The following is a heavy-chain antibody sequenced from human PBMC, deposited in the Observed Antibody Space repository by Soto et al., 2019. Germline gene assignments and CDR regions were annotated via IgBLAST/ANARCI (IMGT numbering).Heavy chain of an antibody. Sequence: SETLSLTCTVPGGSISSYYWSWIRQPPGKGLEWIGYIYYSGSTNYNPSLKSRVTISVDTSKNQFSLKLSSVTAADTAVYYCASSGVQLWSHNWFDPWGQGTLVTVSS. V-gene: IGHV4-59*01. CDR2: IYYSGST. CDR1: GGSISSYY. D-gene: IGHD5-18*01. CDR3: ASSGVQLWSHNWFDP. J-gene: IGHJ5*02.